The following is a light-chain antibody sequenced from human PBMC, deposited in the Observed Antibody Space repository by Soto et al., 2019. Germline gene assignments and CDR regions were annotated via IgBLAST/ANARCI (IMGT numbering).Light chain of an antibody. CDR3: QHDNSFPLT. CDR2: AAS. V-gene: IGKV1-12*01. CDR1: QGISSW. Sequence: EIQLTKSPPSGSASLGDGVAITGRASQGISSWLAWYQQKPGKAPKLLIYAASTLKSGVPSRFSGSGSGTDFTLTISSLQPEDFATYYCQHDNSFPLTFGRGTKVDI. J-gene: IGKJ4*01.